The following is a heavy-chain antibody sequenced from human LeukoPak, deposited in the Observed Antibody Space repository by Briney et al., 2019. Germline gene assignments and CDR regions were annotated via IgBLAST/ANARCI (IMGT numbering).Heavy chain of an antibody. Sequence: TGGSLRLSCAASGFSFSSFDMHWVRQPTGQGLEWVSTIGTASATYYPGSVEGRFTHARDNAKNSLYLQMNSLTAGDTAVYYCARGPPRGKYYYMDVWGKGTTVTVPS. J-gene: IGHJ6*03. CDR1: GFSFSSFD. D-gene: IGHD1-1*01. CDR2: IGTASAT. V-gene: IGHV3-13*01. CDR3: ARGPPRGKYYYMDV.